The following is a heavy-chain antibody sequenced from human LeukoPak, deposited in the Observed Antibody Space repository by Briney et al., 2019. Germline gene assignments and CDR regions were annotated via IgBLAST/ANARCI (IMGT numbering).Heavy chain of an antibody. CDR1: GFTFSSYS. J-gene: IGHJ4*02. CDR2: ISSSSSTI. V-gene: IGHV3-48*01. D-gene: IGHD6-13*01. Sequence: GGSLRLSCAVSGFTFSSYSMNWVRQAPGKGLEWVSYISSSSSTIYYADSVKGRFTISRDNAKNSLYLEMNSLRAEDTAVYYCARDPYSSSWDGGDYWGQGTLVTVSS. CDR3: ARDPYSSSWDGGDY.